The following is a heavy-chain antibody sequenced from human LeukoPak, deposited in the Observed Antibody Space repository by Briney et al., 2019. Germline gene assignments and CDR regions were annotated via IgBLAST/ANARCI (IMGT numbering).Heavy chain of an antibody. CDR1: GGFISSSSYY. CDR2: IYYSGST. Sequence: SETLSLTCTVSGGFISSSSYYWGWIRQPPGKGLEWIGSIYYSGSTYYNPSLKSRVTISVDTSKNQFSLKLSSVTAADTAVYYCARLNGQWLVRWYFDLWGRGTLVTVSS. D-gene: IGHD6-19*01. J-gene: IGHJ2*01. V-gene: IGHV4-39*01. CDR3: ARLNGQWLVRWYFDL.